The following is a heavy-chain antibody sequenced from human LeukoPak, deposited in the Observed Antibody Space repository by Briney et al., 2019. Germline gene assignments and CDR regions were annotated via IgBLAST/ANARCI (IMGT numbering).Heavy chain of an antibody. Sequence: SGTLSLTCAVSGGSISSSNWWSWVRPPPGKGLEWIGEINHSGSTNRSPSLKSRVTISVDTSKNQFSLQLSSVTAADTAVYYCARGGISGYDYGGTGFDYWGQGTLVTVSS. CDR1: GGSISSSNW. J-gene: IGHJ4*02. CDR2: INHSGST. CDR3: ARGGISGYDYGGTGFDY. V-gene: IGHV4-4*02. D-gene: IGHD5-12*01.